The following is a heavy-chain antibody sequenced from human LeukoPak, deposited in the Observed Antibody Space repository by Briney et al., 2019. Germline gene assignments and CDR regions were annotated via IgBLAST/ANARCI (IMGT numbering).Heavy chain of an antibody. V-gene: IGHV3-7*01. CDR3: ASGFLQWLY. J-gene: IGHJ4*02. Sequence: GGSLRLSCAASGFIFGGYWMSWVRQAPGGGLEWVPNINPDGSIKYYVDSIKGRFTISRDNAKNSLYLQMNSLRAEDTAVYYCASGFLQWLYWGQGTLVTVSS. CDR1: GFIFGGYW. CDR2: INPDGSIK. D-gene: IGHD3-3*01.